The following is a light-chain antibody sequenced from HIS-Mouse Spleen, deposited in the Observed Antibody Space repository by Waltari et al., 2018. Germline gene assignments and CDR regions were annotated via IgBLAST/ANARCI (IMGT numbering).Light chain of an antibody. Sequence: QSVLTQPPSASGTPGQRVTISCSGSSSNTGSTYVYWYQQLPGTAPKLLIYRNNQRPSGVPDRFSGSKSGTSASLAISGLRSEDEADYYCAAWDDSLSGGVFGTGTKVTVL. CDR1: SSNTGSTY. J-gene: IGLJ1*01. CDR3: AAWDDSLSGGV. CDR2: RNN. V-gene: IGLV1-47*01.